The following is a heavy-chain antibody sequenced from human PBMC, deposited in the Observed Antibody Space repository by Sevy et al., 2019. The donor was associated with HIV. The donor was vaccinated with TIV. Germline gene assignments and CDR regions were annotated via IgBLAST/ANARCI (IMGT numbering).Heavy chain of an antibody. D-gene: IGHD5-18*01. CDR1: GFSLSVYW. V-gene: IGHV3-7*01. CDR3: VREGVGGYSYSLDC. CDR2: LKQDGSEK. Sequence: GGSLRLSCTASGFSLSVYWMSWVRQAPGKGLEWVATLKQDGSEKYYVDSVKGRFTISRDNAKNSLYLQMNSLRAEDTAVYYCVREGVGGYSYSLDCWGQGTLVTVSS. J-gene: IGHJ4*02.